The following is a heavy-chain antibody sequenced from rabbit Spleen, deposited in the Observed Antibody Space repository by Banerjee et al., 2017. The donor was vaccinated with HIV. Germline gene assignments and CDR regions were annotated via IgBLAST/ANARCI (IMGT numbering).Heavy chain of an antibody. Sequence: EESGGDLVKPEGSLTLTCKASGLDFSSSYWICWVRQAPGKGLEWIACIYTDSGTTYYASWAKGRFTISKTSSTTVTLQMPSLTAADTATYFCARDRGGYGYVMWGPGTLVTVS. V-gene: IGHV1S45*01. CDR2: IYTDSGTT. CDR3: ARDRGGYGYVM. CDR1: GLDFSSSYW. J-gene: IGHJ4*01. D-gene: IGHD6-1*01.